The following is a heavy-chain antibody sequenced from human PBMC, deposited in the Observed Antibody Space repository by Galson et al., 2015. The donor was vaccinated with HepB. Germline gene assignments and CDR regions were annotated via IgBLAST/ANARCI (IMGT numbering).Heavy chain of an antibody. CDR3: ARGLKVGSWMNWFDP. J-gene: IGHJ5*02. CDR2: IIPIFGTA. V-gene: IGHV1-69*05. CDR1: GGTFSSYA. D-gene: IGHD1-26*01. Sequence: SVKVSCKASGGTFSSYAISWVRQAPGQGLEWMGGIIPIFGTANYAQKFQGRVTMTRNTSISTAYMELSSLRSEDTAVYYCARGLKVGSWMNWFDPWGQGTLVTVPS.